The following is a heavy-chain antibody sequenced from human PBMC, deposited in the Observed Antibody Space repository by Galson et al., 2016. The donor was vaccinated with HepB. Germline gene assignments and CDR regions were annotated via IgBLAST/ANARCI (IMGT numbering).Heavy chain of an antibody. CDR2: IRSKTYGGTT. V-gene: IGHV3-49*03. Sequence: PLRLSCATSGFTFGDYAMSWFRQAPGKGLEWVGFIRSKTYGGTTEYAASVKARFTISRDDSKSFAYLQMSSLNTGDTAVYYCARGTPDYRPYYFDYWGQGTLVTVSS. CDR3: ARGTPDYRPYYFDY. J-gene: IGHJ4*02. CDR1: GFTFGDYA. D-gene: IGHD4-11*01.